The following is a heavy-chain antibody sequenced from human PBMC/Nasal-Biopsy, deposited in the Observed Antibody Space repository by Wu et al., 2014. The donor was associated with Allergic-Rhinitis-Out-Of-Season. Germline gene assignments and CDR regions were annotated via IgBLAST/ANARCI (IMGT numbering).Heavy chain of an antibody. J-gene: IGHJ4*02. CDR3: ARHGIDVVVVTRAFFDH. CDR2: IYVSGIT. V-gene: IGHV4-59*04. D-gene: IGHD2-21*01. CDR1: GGSIRHNY. Sequence: TLSLTCTVSGGSIRHNYWGWVRQSPGKGLEWIGNIYVSGITDYNPSLRSRVTMSVDTSKNQFSLRLRSVTAADTAMYYCARHGIDVVVVTRAFFDHWGQGAHVTVSS.